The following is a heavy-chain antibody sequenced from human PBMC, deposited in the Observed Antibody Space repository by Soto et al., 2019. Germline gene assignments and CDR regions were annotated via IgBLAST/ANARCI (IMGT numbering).Heavy chain of an antibody. V-gene: IGHV5-10-1*01. Sequence: GESLKISCKGSGYSFTSYWISWVRQMPGKGLEWTGRIDPSDSYTNYSPSFQGHVTISADKSISTAYLQWSSLKASDTAMYYCARLGCSSTSCAYYYYGMDVWGQGTTVSVSS. CDR1: GYSFTSYW. CDR2: IDPSDSYT. CDR3: ARLGCSSTSCAYYYYGMDV. D-gene: IGHD2-2*01. J-gene: IGHJ6*02.